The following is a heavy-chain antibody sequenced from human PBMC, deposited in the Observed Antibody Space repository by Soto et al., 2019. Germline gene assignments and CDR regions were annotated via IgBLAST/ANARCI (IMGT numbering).Heavy chain of an antibody. CDR3: ARDGTAGDSSGHSPDV. J-gene: IGHJ6*02. Sequence: SVKVSCKASGGTFSSYTISWVRHAPGQGLERMGRIIPILGIANYAQKFQGRVTITADKSTSTAYMELSSLRSEDTAVYYCARDGTAGDSSGHSPDVWGQGITVSVSS. D-gene: IGHD3-22*01. CDR1: GGTFSSYT. V-gene: IGHV1-69*04. CDR2: IIPILGIA.